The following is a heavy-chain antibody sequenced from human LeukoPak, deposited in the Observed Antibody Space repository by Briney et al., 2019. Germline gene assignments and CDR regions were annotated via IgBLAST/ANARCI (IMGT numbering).Heavy chain of an antibody. J-gene: IGHJ5*02. Sequence: ASVKVSCKVSGYTLTELSMHWVRQAPGKGLEWMGGFDPEDGETIYAQKFQGRVTITADKSTSTAYMELSSLRSEDTAVYYCARGLDYYDSSGYSSWGQGTLVTVSS. CDR3: ARGLDYYDSSGYSS. D-gene: IGHD3-22*01. CDR2: FDPEDGET. CDR1: GYTLTELS. V-gene: IGHV1-24*01.